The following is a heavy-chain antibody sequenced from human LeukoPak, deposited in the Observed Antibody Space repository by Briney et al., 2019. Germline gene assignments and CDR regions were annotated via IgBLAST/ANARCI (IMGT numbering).Heavy chain of an antibody. CDR3: ALGKFGCGRALDY. Sequence: SETLSLTCAVYGGSFSGYYWSWIRQPPGKGLEWIGEINHSGSTNYNPSLKSRVTISVDTSKNQFSLKLSSVTAADTAVYYCALGKFGCGRALDYWGQGTLVSVS. J-gene: IGHJ4*02. CDR2: INHSGST. V-gene: IGHV4-34*01. D-gene: IGHD1-26*01. CDR1: GGSFSGYY.